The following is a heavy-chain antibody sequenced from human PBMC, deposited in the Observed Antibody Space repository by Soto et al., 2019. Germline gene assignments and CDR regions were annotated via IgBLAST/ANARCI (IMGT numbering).Heavy chain of an antibody. V-gene: IGHV1-69*13. CDR1: GGTFSSYA. D-gene: IGHD2-2*01. Sequence: SVKVSCKASGGTFSSYAISWVRQAPGQGLEWMGGIIPIFGTANYAQKFQGRVTITADESTSTAYMELSSLRSEDTAVYYCARRAGYCSSTSCFTPYNWFDPWGQGTLVTVSS. J-gene: IGHJ5*02. CDR2: IIPIFGTA. CDR3: ARRAGYCSSTSCFTPYNWFDP.